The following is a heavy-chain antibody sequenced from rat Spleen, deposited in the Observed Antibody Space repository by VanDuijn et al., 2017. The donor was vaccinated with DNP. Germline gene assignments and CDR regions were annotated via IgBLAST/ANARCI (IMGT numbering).Heavy chain of an antibody. CDR1: GFTFSNYG. V-gene: IGHV5-19*01. CDR3: TRINYGGYPSYVMDA. CDR2: ISPSGGST. Sequence: EVQLVESGGGLVQPGRSLKLSCAASGFTFSNYGMHWIRQAPTKGLEWVASISPSGGSTYYRDSVKGRFTISRDSAKSTLYLQMNSLRSEDTATYYCTRINYGGYPSYVMDAWGQGTSVTVSS. J-gene: IGHJ4*01. D-gene: IGHD1-11*01.